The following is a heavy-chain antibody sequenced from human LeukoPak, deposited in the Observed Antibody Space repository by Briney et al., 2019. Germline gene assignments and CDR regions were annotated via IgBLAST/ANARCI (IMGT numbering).Heavy chain of an antibody. Sequence: GGSLRLSCSASGFTFTNYAMSWVRQASGKGLEWVSSISGSGGSTYYAASVKGRFTISRDNSKNTLYLQMNGLRVEDTAVYYCARGSGSGTYWIDYWGQGTLVTVSS. CDR1: GFTFTNYA. J-gene: IGHJ4*02. V-gene: IGHV3-23*01. D-gene: IGHD3-10*01. CDR3: ARGSGSGTYWIDY. CDR2: ISGSGGST.